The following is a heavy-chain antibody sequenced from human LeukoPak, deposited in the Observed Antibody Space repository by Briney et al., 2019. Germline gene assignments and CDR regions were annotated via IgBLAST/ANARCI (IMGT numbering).Heavy chain of an antibody. CDR1: GTSTSSHY. Sequence: PSETLSLTCTVSGTSTSSHYWSWIRQPPGKGLEWIGYISHSGSTNYSPSLKSRVTISLDTSKNQFSLKLSSVTAADTAVYYCAGHHPRNTVDFWGQGTLVTVSS. V-gene: IGHV4-59*08. D-gene: IGHD2/OR15-2a*01. CDR3: AGHHPRNTVDF. J-gene: IGHJ4*02. CDR2: ISHSGST.